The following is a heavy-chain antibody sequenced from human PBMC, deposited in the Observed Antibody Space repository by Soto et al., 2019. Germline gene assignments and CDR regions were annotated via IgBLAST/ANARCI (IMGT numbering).Heavy chain of an antibody. J-gene: IGHJ3*02. CDR3: ARDRGDSSGWKRVPGRNAFDI. CDR1: GFTFSSYW. V-gene: IGHV3-74*01. Sequence: GGSLRLSCAASGFTFSSYWMHWVRQAPGKGLVWVSRINSDGSSTSYADSVKGRFTISRDNAKNTLYLQMNSLRAEDTAVYYCARDRGDSSGWKRVPGRNAFDIWGQGTMVTVSS. D-gene: IGHD6-19*01. CDR2: INSDGSST.